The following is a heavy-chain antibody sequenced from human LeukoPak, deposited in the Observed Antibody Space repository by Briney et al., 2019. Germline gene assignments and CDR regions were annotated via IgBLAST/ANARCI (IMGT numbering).Heavy chain of an antibody. D-gene: IGHD2-2*01. Sequence: ASVKVSCKASGYTFTSYGISWVRQAPGQGLEWMGWISAYNGNTNYAQKLQGRVTMTTDTSTSTAYMELSSLRSEDTAVYYCARGHCSSTSCSIDYWGQGTLVTVSS. CDR3: ARGHCSSTSCSIDY. J-gene: IGHJ4*02. CDR1: GYTFTSYG. V-gene: IGHV1-18*04. CDR2: ISAYNGNT.